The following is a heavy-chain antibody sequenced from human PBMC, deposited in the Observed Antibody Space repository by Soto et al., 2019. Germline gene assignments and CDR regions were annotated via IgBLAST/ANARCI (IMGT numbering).Heavy chain of an antibody. J-gene: IGHJ5*02. CDR2: IYYSGST. CDR3: ARNEQLVSRKGNWFDP. D-gene: IGHD6-13*01. V-gene: IGHV4-59*08. Sequence: SETLSLTSTFSGGSISSYYWSLIRQPPGKGLEWIGYIYYSGSTNYNPSLKSRVTISVDTSKNQFSLKLSSVTAADTAVYYCARNEQLVSRKGNWFDPWGQGTLVTVSS. CDR1: GGSISSYY.